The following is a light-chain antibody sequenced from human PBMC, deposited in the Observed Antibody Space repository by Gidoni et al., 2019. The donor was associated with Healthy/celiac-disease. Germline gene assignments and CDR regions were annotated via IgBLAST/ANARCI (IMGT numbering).Light chain of an antibody. V-gene: IGLV3-19*01. CDR2: GKN. J-gene: IGLJ1*01. Sequence: SELTQDPAASVVLGQTVRITCQGDSLRSYYASWYQQKPEQAPVLVIYGKNNRPSGIPDRFSGSSAGNTASLTITGAQAEDEADYYCNSRDSSGNHLVFGTGTKVTVL. CDR3: NSRDSSGNHLV. CDR1: SLRSYY.